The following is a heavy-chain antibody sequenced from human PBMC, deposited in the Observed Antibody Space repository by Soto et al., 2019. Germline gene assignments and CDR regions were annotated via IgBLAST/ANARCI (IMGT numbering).Heavy chain of an antibody. D-gene: IGHD4-17*01. V-gene: IGHV4-39*01. CDR2: IYYIGGT. CDR1: GGSISSSSYY. J-gene: IGHJ4*02. CDR3: ATVSDYGDYADY. Sequence: SENLSLTCNVSGGSISSSSYYWGCILQSSVKGLEWIGSIYYIGGTYYNPSLKIRFTISVDTSKNQFSLKLSSVSAADTAVYYCATVSDYGDYADYWGQGTLVTVS.